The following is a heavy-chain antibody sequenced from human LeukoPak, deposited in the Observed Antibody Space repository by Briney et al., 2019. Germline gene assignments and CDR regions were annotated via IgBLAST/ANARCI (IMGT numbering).Heavy chain of an antibody. J-gene: IGHJ4*02. V-gene: IGHV3-20*04. CDR1: GFTFHDYG. Sequence: GGSLRLSCAASGFTFHDYGMSWVGQAPGKGVEWVAGINWNGWRKEYAYCVKGGFIIYRENDKKSLYVQVNSQTAEDTALYYCARGTLKAAATDFDYWGQGTLVTVSS. D-gene: IGHD6-13*01. CDR2: INWNGWRK. CDR3: ARGTLKAAATDFDY.